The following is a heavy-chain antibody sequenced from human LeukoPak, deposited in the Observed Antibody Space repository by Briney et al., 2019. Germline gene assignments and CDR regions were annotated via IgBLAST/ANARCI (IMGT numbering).Heavy chain of an antibody. J-gene: IGHJ6*03. CDR3: ARVGRSSSWGKDYYYMDV. V-gene: IGHV1-46*01. CDR1: GYTFTSYY. CDR2: INPSGGST. Sequence: VASVKVSCKASGYTFTSYYMHWVRQAPGQGLEWMGIINPSGGSTSYAQKFQGRVTMTRDMSTSTVYMELSSLRSEDTAVYYCARVGRSSSWGKDYYYMDVWGKGTTVTVSS. D-gene: IGHD6-13*01.